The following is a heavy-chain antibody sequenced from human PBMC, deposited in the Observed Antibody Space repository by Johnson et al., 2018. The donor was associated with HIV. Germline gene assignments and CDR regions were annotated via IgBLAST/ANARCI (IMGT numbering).Heavy chain of an antibody. CDR3: ARDPDYYVSNGSHQGDAFDI. J-gene: IGHJ3*02. CDR1: GFTFHDYG. CDR2: INWNGGST. Sequence: VQLVESGGGVVRPGGSLRLSCAASGFTFHDYGMSWVRQAPGKGLEWVSGINWNGGSTSYADSVKGRFTISRDNAKNSLYLQMNSLRAEDTALYYCARDPDYYVSNGSHQGDAFDIWCQGTMVTVSS. D-gene: IGHD3-22*01. V-gene: IGHV3-20*04.